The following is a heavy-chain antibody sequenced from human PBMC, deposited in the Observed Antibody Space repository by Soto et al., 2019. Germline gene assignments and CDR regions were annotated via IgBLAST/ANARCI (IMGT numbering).Heavy chain of an antibody. D-gene: IGHD6-13*01. CDR2: ISSSSTI. Sequence: GGSLRLSCAASGFTLSSYSMNWVRQALGKGLEWVSYISSSSTIYYADSVKGRFTISRDNAKNSLYLQMNSLRAEDTAVYYCARHPERIAQIGWFDPWGQGTLVTVFS. V-gene: IGHV3-48*01. CDR3: ARHPERIAQIGWFDP. J-gene: IGHJ5*02. CDR1: GFTLSSYS.